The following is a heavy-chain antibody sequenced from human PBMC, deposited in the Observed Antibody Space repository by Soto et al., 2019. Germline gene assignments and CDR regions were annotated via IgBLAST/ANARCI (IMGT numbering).Heavy chain of an antibody. Sequence: GESLKISCAASGFTFSSYGMHWVRQAPGKGLEWVAVIWYDGSNKYYADSVKGRFTISRDNSKNTLYLQMNSLRAEDTAVYYCAREPSSSSSWYGDYWGQGTLVTVSS. CDR2: IWYDGSNK. D-gene: IGHD6-13*01. CDR3: AREPSSSSSWYGDY. V-gene: IGHV3-33*01. CDR1: GFTFSSYG. J-gene: IGHJ4*02.